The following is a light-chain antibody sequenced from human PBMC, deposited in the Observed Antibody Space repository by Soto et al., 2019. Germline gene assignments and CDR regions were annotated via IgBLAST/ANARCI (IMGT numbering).Light chain of an antibody. J-gene: IGKJ2*01. Sequence: EIVLTQSPGTLSLSLGERATLSCRASQSVSNNFLAWYQQKPGQAPRLLIYGASSRATGIPDRFSGSGSGTDFSLTISRLEPEDFAVYYCHQYDNAPQTYGQGTKVDI. V-gene: IGKV3-20*01. CDR3: HQYDNAPQT. CDR1: QSVSNNF. CDR2: GAS.